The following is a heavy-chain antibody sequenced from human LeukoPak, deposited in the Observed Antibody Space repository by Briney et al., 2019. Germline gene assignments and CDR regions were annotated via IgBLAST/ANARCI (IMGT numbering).Heavy chain of an antibody. V-gene: IGHV1-8*02. CDR1: GYTFTSYG. D-gene: IGHD6-13*01. J-gene: IGHJ4*02. CDR3: ARGQLVRIAAAVDY. CDR2: MNPNSGNT. Sequence: ASVKVSCKASGYTFTSYGINWVRQATGQGLEWMGWMNPNSGNTGYAQKFQGRVTMTRNTSISTAYMELSSLRSEDTAVYYCARGQLVRIAAAVDYWGQGTLVTVSS.